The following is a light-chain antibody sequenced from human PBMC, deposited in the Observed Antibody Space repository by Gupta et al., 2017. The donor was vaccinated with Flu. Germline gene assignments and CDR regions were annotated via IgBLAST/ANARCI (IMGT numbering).Light chain of an antibody. CDR1: ISDIGGYNL. Sequence: QSALTQPPSASGSPGQSVTISCTGTISDIGGYNLVSWYQQYPGKVPKLMIYEVNKRPSGVPDRFPGSKSGNTASLTVSGLQAEDEADYYCSAYAGANNVYVFGTGTKVTVL. CDR2: EVN. J-gene: IGLJ1*01. CDR3: SAYAGANNVYV. V-gene: IGLV2-8*01.